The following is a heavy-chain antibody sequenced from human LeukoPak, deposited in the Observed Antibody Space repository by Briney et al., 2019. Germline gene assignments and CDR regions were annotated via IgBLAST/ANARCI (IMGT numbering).Heavy chain of an antibody. Sequence: ASVKVSCKASGYTFTSYDINWLRQATGQGLEWMGWMNPNSGNTGYAQKFQGRVTMTRNTSISTAYMELSSLRSEDTAVYYCARSYSSSSSPYNWFDPWVQGTLVTVSS. CDR2: MNPNSGNT. CDR3: ARSYSSSSSPYNWFDP. D-gene: IGHD6-13*01. CDR1: GYTFTSYD. V-gene: IGHV1-8*01. J-gene: IGHJ5*02.